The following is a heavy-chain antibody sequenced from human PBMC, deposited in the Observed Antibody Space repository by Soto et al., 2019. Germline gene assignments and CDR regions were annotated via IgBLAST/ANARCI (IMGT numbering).Heavy chain of an antibody. Sequence: EVQLVESGGGLVQPGGSLRLSCAASGFTFSSYEMNWVRQAPGKGLEWVSYISSSGSTIYYADSVKGRFTISRDNAKNARLLQKNSLRDGDTAVYSGARGQYRSGGGYFDYWGQETLVTVSS. CDR2: ISSSGSTI. D-gene: IGHD6-19*01. CDR3: ARGQYRSGGGYFDY. J-gene: IGHJ4*02. CDR1: GFTFSSYE. V-gene: IGHV3-48*03.